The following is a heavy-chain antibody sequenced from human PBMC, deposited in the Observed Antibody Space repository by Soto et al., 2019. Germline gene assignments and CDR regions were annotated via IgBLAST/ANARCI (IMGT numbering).Heavy chain of an antibody. V-gene: IGHV4-39*01. Sequence: QLQLQESGPGLVKPSETLSLTCTVSGGSITSSYYWGWIRQPPWKGLEWIGSISYSGSTYYNPSLKWRVNISVDTSKNQFSLKLSSVTAADKAVYYCATIPATTILTDYWGQGTLVTVSA. CDR3: ATIPATTILTDY. CDR2: ISYSGST. CDR1: GGSITSSYY. D-gene: IGHD2-2*02. J-gene: IGHJ4*02.